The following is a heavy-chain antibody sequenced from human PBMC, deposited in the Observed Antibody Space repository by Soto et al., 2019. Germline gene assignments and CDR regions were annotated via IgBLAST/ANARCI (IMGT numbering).Heavy chain of an antibody. J-gene: IGHJ4*02. Sequence: GSLRLSCVGSGFTFSSNWMTWVRQAPGKGLEWVANIRQDGSEINYVDSVKGRFTISRDNTKNSLYLQMNSLRAEDTAIYYCAREVVVSRGASYFGYRGPGTLVTVSS. D-gene: IGHD2-2*01. CDR1: GFTFSSNW. CDR2: IRQDGSEI. CDR3: AREVVVSRGASYFGY. V-gene: IGHV3-7*04.